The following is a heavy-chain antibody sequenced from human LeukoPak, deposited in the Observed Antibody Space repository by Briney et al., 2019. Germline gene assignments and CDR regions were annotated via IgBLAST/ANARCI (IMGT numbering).Heavy chain of an antibody. CDR3: AKDGAAYYYDTSGYYYFDY. D-gene: IGHD3-22*01. J-gene: IGHJ4*02. CDR1: GFTFSSYA. CDR2: ISGSGGST. V-gene: IGHV3-23*01. Sequence: GGSLRLSCAASGFTFSSYAMSWVRQAPGKGLEWVSAISGSGGSTYYADSVKGRFTISRDNSKNTLYLQMNSLRAEDTAVYYCAKDGAAYYYDTSGYYYFDYWGQGTLSPSPQ.